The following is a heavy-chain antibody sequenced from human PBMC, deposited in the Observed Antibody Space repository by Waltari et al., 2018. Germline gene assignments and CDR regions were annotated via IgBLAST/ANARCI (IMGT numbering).Heavy chain of an antibody. CDR1: GFTFSSYG. V-gene: IGHV3-30*02. CDR2: IRYDGSNK. Sequence: QVQLVESGGGVIQPGGSLRLSCAASGFTFSSYGMHWVRQAPGKGLEWVAFIRYDGSNKYYADSMKGRFTISRDNSKNTLYLQMNSLRAEDTAVYYCAKEGGAWVGSGWSSEYFQHWGQGTLVTVSS. CDR3: AKEGGAWVGSGWSSEYFQH. D-gene: IGHD6-19*01. J-gene: IGHJ1*01.